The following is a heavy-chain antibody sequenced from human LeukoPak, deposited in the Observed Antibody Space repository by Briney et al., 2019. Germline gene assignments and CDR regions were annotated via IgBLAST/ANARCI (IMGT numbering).Heavy chain of an antibody. J-gene: IGHJ6*02. D-gene: IGHD6-19*01. Sequence: QPGGSLRLSCAASGFTFSSYAMHWVRQAPGKGLEWVAVISYDGSNKYYADSVKGRFTISRDNSKNTLYLQMNSLRAEDTAAYYCARVTGYSSGWGPYYYYGMDVWGQGTTVTVSS. V-gene: IGHV3-30-3*01. CDR3: ARVTGYSSGWGPYYYYGMDV. CDR1: GFTFSSYA. CDR2: ISYDGSNK.